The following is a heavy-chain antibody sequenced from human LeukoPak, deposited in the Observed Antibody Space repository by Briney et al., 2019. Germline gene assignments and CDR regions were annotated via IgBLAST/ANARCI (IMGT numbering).Heavy chain of an antibody. CDR1: GGSISSYF. V-gene: IGHV4-4*07. J-gene: IGHJ4*02. Sequence: PSETLSLTCTVSGGSISSYFWTWIRQPAGKGLEWIGRIHASGTTNYNSSLKSRVSMSVDTSKYQFSLKLTSVTAADTAVYFCARDGADVYGRAFDYWGQGTLVSVSS. CDR2: IHASGTT. CDR3: ARDGADVYGRAFDY. D-gene: IGHD3-10*01.